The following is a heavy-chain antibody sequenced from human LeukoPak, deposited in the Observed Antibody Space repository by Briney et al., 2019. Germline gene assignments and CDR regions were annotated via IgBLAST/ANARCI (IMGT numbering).Heavy chain of an antibody. CDR1: GGSISSSSYY. V-gene: IGHV4-39*07. J-gene: IGHJ5*02. CDR2: IYYSGST. CDR3: AREDKYDYVWGSYPRGNWFDP. Sequence: SETLSLTCTVSGGSISSSSYYWGWIRQPPGKGLEWIGSIYYSGSTNYNPSLKSRVTISVDTSKNQFSLKLSSVTAADTAVYYCAREDKYDYVWGSYPRGNWFDPWGQGTLVTVSS. D-gene: IGHD3-16*02.